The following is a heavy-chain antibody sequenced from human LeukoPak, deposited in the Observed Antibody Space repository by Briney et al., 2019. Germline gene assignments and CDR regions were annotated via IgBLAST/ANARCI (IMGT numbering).Heavy chain of an antibody. J-gene: IGHJ4*02. CDR2: IYYSGST. D-gene: IGHD1-26*01. Sequence: SETLSLTCTVSGGSISSYYWSWILQPPGKGLEWIGYIYYSGSTNYNPSLKSRVTISVDTSKNQFSLKLSSVTAADTAVYYCATSSGSYGSRYFDYWGQGTLVTVSS. CDR1: GGSISSYY. V-gene: IGHV4-59*01. CDR3: ATSSGSYGSRYFDY.